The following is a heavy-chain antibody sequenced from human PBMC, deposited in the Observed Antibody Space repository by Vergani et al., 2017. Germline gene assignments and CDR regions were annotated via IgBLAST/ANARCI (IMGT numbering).Heavy chain of an antibody. D-gene: IGHD2-2*01. CDR1: GFTFSSYG. Sequence: EVQLVESGGGLVKPGGSLRLSCAASGFTFSSYGMNWVRQAPGKGLEWVSSISSSSSYIYYADSVKGRFTISRDNAKNSLYLQMNSLRAEDTAVYYCARGNDVVVPAAPYYYYGMDVWGQGTTVTVSS. J-gene: IGHJ6*02. CDR3: ARGNDVVVPAAPYYYYGMDV. CDR2: ISSSSSYI. V-gene: IGHV3-21*01.